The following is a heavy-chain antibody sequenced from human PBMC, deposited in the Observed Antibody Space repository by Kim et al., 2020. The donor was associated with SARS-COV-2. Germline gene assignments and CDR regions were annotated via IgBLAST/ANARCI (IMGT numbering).Heavy chain of an antibody. D-gene: IGHD1-26*01. Sequence: SETLSLTCTVSGGSITTFFWNWIRQPPGKGLEYLGYIYYTGITNYNPSLKSRVTMSLDTSKSQFSLNLNSVTAADTAVYYCAGGVGATIFPWGQGILVPV. CDR3: AGGVGATIFP. CDR2: IYYTGIT. CDR1: GGSITTFF. J-gene: IGHJ5*02. V-gene: IGHV4-59*01.